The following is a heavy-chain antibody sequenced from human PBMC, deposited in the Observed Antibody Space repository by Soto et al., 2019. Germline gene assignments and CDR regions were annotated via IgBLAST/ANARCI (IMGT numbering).Heavy chain of an antibody. V-gene: IGHV4-31*03. CDR3: ARGLSPRNWFDP. Sequence: PSETLSLTCTVSGGSISSGGYYWSWIRQHPGKGLEWIGYIYYSGSTYYNPSLKSRVTISVDTSKNQFSLKLSSVTAADTAVYYCARGLSPRNWFDPWGQGTLVTVSS. J-gene: IGHJ5*02. CDR1: GGSISSGGYY. CDR2: IYYSGST. D-gene: IGHD2-21*02.